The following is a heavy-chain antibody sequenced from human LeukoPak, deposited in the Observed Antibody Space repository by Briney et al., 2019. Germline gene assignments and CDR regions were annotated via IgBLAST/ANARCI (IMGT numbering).Heavy chain of an antibody. CDR2: INPNSGGT. Sequence: ASVKVSCKASGYTFTCYYMHWVRQAPGQGLEWMGWINPNSGGTNYAQKFQGRVTMTRDTSISTAYMELSRLRSDDTAVYYCARDFRLVGATDNWFDPWGQGTLVTVSS. CDR1: GYTFTCYY. CDR3: ARDFRLVGATDNWFDP. D-gene: IGHD1-26*01. V-gene: IGHV1-2*02. J-gene: IGHJ5*02.